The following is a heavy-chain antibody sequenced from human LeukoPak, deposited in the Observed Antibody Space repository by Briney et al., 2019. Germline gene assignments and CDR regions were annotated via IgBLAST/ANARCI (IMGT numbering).Heavy chain of an antibody. D-gene: IGHD3-10*01. CDR2: IYYSGST. J-gene: IGHJ4*02. CDR3: ARSNYGSGSYYNS. V-gene: IGHV4-59*12. CDR1: GGSISSYY. Sequence: SETLSLTCTVSGGSISSYYWSWIRQPPGKGLEWIGYIYYSGSTYYNPSLKSRATISVDTSKNQFSLKLSSVTAADTAVYYCARSNYGSGSYYNSWGQGTLVTVSS.